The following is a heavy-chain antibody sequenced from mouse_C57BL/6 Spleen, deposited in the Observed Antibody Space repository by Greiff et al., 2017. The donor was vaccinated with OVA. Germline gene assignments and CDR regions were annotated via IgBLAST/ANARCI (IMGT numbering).Heavy chain of an antibody. CDR3: TRYGSRAFDY. CDR1: GYTFTDYE. Sequence: QVQLQQSGAELVRPGASVTLSCKASGYTFTDYEMHWVKQTPVHGLAWIGAIDPETGGTAYKQKFKGKAILTADKSSSTAYMELRSLTSEDSAVYYCTRYGSRAFDYWGQGTTLTVSS. CDR2: IDPETGGT. J-gene: IGHJ2*01. V-gene: IGHV1-15*01. D-gene: IGHD1-1*01.